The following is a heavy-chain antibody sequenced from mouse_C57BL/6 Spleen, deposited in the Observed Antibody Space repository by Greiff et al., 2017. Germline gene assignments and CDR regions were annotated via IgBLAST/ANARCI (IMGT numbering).Heavy chain of an antibody. CDR2: ISSGSSTI. J-gene: IGHJ4*01. Sequence: EVQRVESGGGLVKPGGSLKLSCAASGFTFSDYGMHWVRQAPEKGLEWVAYISSGSSTIYYADTVKGRFTISRDNAKNTLFLQMTSLRSEDTAMYYCARHYYGSSYGYAMDYWGQGTSVTVSS. CDR3: ARHYYGSSYGYAMDY. CDR1: GFTFSDYG. V-gene: IGHV5-17*01. D-gene: IGHD1-1*01.